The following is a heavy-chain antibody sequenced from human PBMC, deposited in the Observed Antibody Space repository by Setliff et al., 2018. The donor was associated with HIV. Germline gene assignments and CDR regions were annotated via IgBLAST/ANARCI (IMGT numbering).Heavy chain of an antibody. CDR1: GFTFDDYT. CDR3: AKEGIAAAGSGGLGY. J-gene: IGHJ4*02. V-gene: IGHV3-43*01. Sequence: GESLRLSCAASGFTFDDYTMHWVRQAPGKGLEWVSLISWDGGSTYYADSVKGRFTISRDNSKNSLYLQMNSLRTEDTALYYCAKEGIAAAGSGGLGYWGQGTLVTVSS. CDR2: ISWDGGST. D-gene: IGHD6-13*01.